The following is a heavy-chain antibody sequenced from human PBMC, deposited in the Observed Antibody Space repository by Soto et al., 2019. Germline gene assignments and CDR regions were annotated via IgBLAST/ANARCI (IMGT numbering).Heavy chain of an antibody. Sequence: GGSLRLSCAASGFTFSSYSMNWVRQAPGKGLEWVSSISSSSSYIYYADSVKGRFTISRDNAKNSLYLQMNSLRAEDTAVYYCARDFELEIAARLSAFDILGQGTMVTVSS. CDR2: ISSSSSYI. CDR3: ARDFELEIAARLSAFDI. D-gene: IGHD6-6*01. V-gene: IGHV3-21*01. CDR1: GFTFSSYS. J-gene: IGHJ3*02.